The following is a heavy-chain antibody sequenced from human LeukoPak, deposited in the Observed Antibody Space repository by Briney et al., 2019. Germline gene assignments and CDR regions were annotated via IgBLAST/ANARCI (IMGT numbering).Heavy chain of an antibody. CDR2: IYPGDSDT. CDR3: ARLVGYCSGGSCTNFYYGMDV. V-gene: IGHV5-51*01. CDR1: GYSFTSYR. J-gene: IGHJ6*02. Sequence: GESLKISCKGSGYSFTSYRIGWVRQMPGKGLEWMGIIYPGDSDTRYSPSFQGQVTISADKSISTAYLQWSSLKASDTAMYYCARLVGYCSGGSCTNFYYGMDVWGQGTTVTVSS. D-gene: IGHD2-15*01.